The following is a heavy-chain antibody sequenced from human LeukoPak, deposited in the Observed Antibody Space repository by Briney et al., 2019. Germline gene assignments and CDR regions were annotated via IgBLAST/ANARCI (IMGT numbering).Heavy chain of an antibody. Sequence: ASVKVSCKASGYTFTSYYMHWVRQAPGQGLEWMGIINPSGGSTSYAQKFQGRVTMTGDMSTSTVYMELSSLRSEDTAVYYCARVMGKEFYGDDYWGQGTLVTVSS. CDR2: INPSGGST. D-gene: IGHD4-17*01. CDR3: ARVMGKEFYGDDY. V-gene: IGHV1-46*01. J-gene: IGHJ4*02. CDR1: GYTFTSYY.